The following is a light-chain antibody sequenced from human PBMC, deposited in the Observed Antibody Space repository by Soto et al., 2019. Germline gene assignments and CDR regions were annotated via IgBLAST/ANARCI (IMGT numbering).Light chain of an antibody. J-gene: IGLJ2*01. CDR3: QTWGTGVV. Sequence: QLVLTQSPSASASLGASVKLTCTLSSGHSNYAIAWHQQQPEKGPRYLMKVNSDGSHSKGDGIPDRFSGSSSGAERYLTISSLQSEDEADYYCQTWGTGVVFGGGTKRTVL. CDR1: SGHSNYA. CDR2: VNSDGSH. V-gene: IGLV4-69*01.